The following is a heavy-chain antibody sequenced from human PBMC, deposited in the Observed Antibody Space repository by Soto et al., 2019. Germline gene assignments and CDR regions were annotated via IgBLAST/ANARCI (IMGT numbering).Heavy chain of an antibody. V-gene: IGHV4-31*03. D-gene: IGHD1-26*01. J-gene: IGHJ3*02. CDR2: IYYSGST. CDR3: ASTLEWALGAFDI. Sequence: QVQLQESGPGLVKPSQTLSLTCTVSGGSISSGGYYWSWIRQHPGKGLEWIGYIYYSGSTYYNPSLKSGVTIPGDTSMNQCCVKVRSVTAADTAVYYCASTLEWALGAFDIWGQGTMVTVSS. CDR1: GGSISSGGYY.